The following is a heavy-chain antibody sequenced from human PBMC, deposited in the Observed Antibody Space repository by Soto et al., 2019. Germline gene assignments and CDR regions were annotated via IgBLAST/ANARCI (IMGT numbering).Heavy chain of an antibody. CDR1: GGTFSSYA. D-gene: IGHD4-17*01. CDR3: AAGTTVTYDYYYGMDV. CDR2: IIPIFGTA. J-gene: IGHJ6*02. V-gene: IGHV1-69*14. Sequence: QVQLVQSGAEVKKPGSSVKVSCKASGGTFSSYAISWVRQAPGQGLEWMGGIIPIFGTANYAQKFQGRVTLTASKSTSTAYLGLSSLRSEDTAVYYCAAGTTVTYDYYYGMDVWGQGTTVTVSS.